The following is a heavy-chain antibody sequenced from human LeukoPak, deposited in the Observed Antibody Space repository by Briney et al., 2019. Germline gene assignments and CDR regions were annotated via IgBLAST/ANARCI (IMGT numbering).Heavy chain of an antibody. CDR1: GGTFSSYA. CDR3: ARSIMITLGGVIVKGGYYFDY. D-gene: IGHD3-16*02. Sequence: ASVKVSCKASGGTFSSYAISWVRQAPGQGLEWMGGIIPIFGTANYAQKFQGRVTITADESTSTAYMELSSLRSEDTAVYYCARSIMITLGGVIVKGGYYFDYWGQGTLVTVSS. V-gene: IGHV1-69*13. CDR2: IIPIFGTA. J-gene: IGHJ4*02.